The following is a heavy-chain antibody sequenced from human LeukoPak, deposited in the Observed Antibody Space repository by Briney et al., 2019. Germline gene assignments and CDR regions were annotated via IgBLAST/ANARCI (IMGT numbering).Heavy chain of an antibody. D-gene: IGHD3-10*01. CDR1: GCSISSYY. CDR2: IYTSGST. Sequence: PSETLFLTCTVPGCSISSYYWGSVRQPAGKGLEWIGRIYTSGSTNYKASRQSRVTMSVDTSKNQFSLKLSSVTDADTAVYYCARWGYGSGASWVFDRWGQGTLVTVS. J-gene: IGHJ5*02. V-gene: IGHV4-4*07. CDR3: ARWGYGSGASWVFDR.